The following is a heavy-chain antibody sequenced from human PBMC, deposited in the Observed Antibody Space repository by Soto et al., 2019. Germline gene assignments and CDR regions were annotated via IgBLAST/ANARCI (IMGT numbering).Heavy chain of an antibody. V-gene: IGHV1-69*01. Sequence: QVQLVQSGAEVKKPGSSVKVSCKASGGTFSSYAISWVRQAPGQGLEWMGGIIPIFGTANYAQKFQGRVTITADESTSTAYMELSSLRSEDTAVYYCAREPYYDILTGPQHKPSYYYGMDVWGQGTTVTVSS. D-gene: IGHD3-9*01. CDR3: AREPYYDILTGPQHKPSYYYGMDV. CDR1: GGTFSSYA. CDR2: IIPIFGTA. J-gene: IGHJ6*02.